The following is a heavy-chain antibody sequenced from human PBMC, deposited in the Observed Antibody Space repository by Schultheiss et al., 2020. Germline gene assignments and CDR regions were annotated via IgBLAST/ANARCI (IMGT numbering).Heavy chain of an antibody. CDR3: ARDSSRGDFDY. J-gene: IGHJ4*02. V-gene: IGHV7-4-1*02. D-gene: IGHD6-13*01. CDR2: INTNSGNP. Sequence: ASVKVSCKASGYTFTSYAMNWVRQAPGQGLEWMGWINTNSGNPTYAQGFTGRFVFSLDTSVSTAYLQISSLKAEDTALYYCARDSSRGDFDYWGQGTLVTVSS. CDR1: GYTFTSYA.